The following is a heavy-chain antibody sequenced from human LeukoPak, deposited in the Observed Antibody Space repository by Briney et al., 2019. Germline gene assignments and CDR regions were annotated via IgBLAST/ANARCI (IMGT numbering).Heavy chain of an antibody. J-gene: IGHJ4*02. Sequence: ASVKVSCKASGYTFTSYYMHWVRQAPGQGLEWMGIINPSGGSTSYAQKFQGRVTMTRDTSTSTVYVELSSLRSEYTAVYYCASNYGSGSYFDYWGQGTLVTVSS. CDR2: INPSGGST. CDR1: GYTFTSYY. CDR3: ASNYGSGSYFDY. V-gene: IGHV1-46*03. D-gene: IGHD3-10*01.